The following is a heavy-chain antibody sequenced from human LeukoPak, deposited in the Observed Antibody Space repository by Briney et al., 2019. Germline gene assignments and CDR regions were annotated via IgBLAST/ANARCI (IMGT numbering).Heavy chain of an antibody. CDR3: ARAAADDIVATAYYFDY. Sequence: GGSLRLSCAASGFTFSIYSMNWLRHAPGKGPEWVSSISSSSSYIYYADSVKGRFTISRDNAKNSLYLQMNSLRAEDTAVYYCARAAADDIVATAYYFDYWGQGTLVTVSS. CDR1: GFTFSIYS. J-gene: IGHJ4*02. D-gene: IGHD5-12*01. V-gene: IGHV3-21*01. CDR2: ISSSSSYI.